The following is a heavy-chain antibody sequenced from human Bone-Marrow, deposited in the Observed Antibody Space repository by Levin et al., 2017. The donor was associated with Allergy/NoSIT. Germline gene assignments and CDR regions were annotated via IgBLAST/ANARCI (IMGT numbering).Heavy chain of an antibody. V-gene: IGHV1-58*01. CDR3: AADWRGSAFGI. CDR1: GFTLTSSA. CDR2: IVVGSGDT. D-gene: IGHD3-3*01. Sequence: SVKVSCKASGFTLTSSAVQWVRQARGQRLEYIGWIVVGSGDTKYAQKFQKRVTISRDMSTSTVYMELSSLRSEDTAVYYCAADWRGSAFGIWGQGTMVTVSS. J-gene: IGHJ3*02.